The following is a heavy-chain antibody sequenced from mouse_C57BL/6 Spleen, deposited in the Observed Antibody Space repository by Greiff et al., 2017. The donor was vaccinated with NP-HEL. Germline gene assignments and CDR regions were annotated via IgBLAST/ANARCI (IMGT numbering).Heavy chain of an antibody. V-gene: IGHV5-4*01. CDR3: ARDGGSSRYFDV. CDR1: GFTFSSYA. J-gene: IGHJ1*03. D-gene: IGHD1-1*02. Sequence: EVKLVESGGGLVKPGGSLKLSCAASGFTFSSYAMSWVRQTPEKRLEWVATISDGGSYTYYPDNVKGRFTISRDNAKNNLYLQMSHLKSEDTAMYYWARDGGSSRYFDVWGTGTTVTVSA. CDR2: ISDGGSYT.